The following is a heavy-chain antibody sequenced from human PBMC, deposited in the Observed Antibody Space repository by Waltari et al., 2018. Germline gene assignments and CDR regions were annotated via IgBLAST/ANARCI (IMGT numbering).Heavy chain of an antibody. V-gene: IGHV6-1*01. J-gene: IGHJ4*02. Sequence: IQLLQSGPGMVKPSQTLSLTCVISGDRVSCSSAAWHWIRQSPSRGLGWLERASDRATWYYDNALSVKSRRTIKPDTSKNQLSLQLDSVAPEDTAVYYCSPRYGWKLGHWGQGSLVTVSS. CDR1: GDRVSCSSAA. CDR2: ASDRATWYY. CDR3: SPRYGWKLGH. D-gene: IGHD3-9*01.